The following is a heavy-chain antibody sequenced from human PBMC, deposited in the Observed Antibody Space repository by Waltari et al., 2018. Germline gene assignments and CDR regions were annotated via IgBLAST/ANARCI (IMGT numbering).Heavy chain of an antibody. V-gene: IGHV1-69*06. CDR3: ARTGGRDTAMAAYYFDY. CDR1: GGTFSSYA. CDR2: SIPIFGTA. J-gene: IGHJ4*02. D-gene: IGHD5-18*01. Sequence: QVQLVQSGAEVKKPGSSVKVSCKASGGTFSSYAISWVRQAPGQGLEWMGGSIPIFGTANYAQKFQGRVTMTRDTSTSTVYMELSSLRSEDTAVYYCARTGGRDTAMAAYYFDYWGQGTLVTVSS.